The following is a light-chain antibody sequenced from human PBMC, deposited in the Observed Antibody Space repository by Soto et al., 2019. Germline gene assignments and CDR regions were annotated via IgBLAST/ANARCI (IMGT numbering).Light chain of an antibody. V-gene: IGKV3-20*01. CDR2: GAS. Sequence: IVFNQSPCSLSLSPGERATLSCRASHTVGSSFLAWFQHKPGQAPRLLIYGASTRATGIPDRFSGSGSGTDFTLTISRLEPEDFAVYYCHQYGSSQTFGQGAKVDIK. CDR1: HTVGSSF. CDR3: HQYGSSQT. J-gene: IGKJ1*01.